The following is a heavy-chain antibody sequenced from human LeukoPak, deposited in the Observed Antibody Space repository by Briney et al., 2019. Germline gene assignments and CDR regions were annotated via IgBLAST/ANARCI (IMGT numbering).Heavy chain of an antibody. Sequence: GSVKVSCTASGYTFTGYYMHWVRQAPGQGLEWVGWINTNTGNPTYAQAFTGRFAFSLDTSVSSAYLQISSLKAEDTAVYYCARDGYYGSVSYPNWFDPWGQGTLVTVSS. CDR2: INTNTGNP. CDR1: GYTFTGYY. J-gene: IGHJ5*02. CDR3: ARDGYYGSVSYPNWFDP. D-gene: IGHD3-10*01. V-gene: IGHV7-4-1*02.